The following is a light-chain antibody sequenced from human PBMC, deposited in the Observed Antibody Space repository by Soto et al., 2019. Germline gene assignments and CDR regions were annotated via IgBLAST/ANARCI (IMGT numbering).Light chain of an antibody. CDR2: DVN. J-gene: IGLJ2*01. CDR1: STDVGAYNF. CDR3: SSYTTTSTVL. V-gene: IGLV2-14*01. Sequence: QSALTQPASVSGSPGQSITISCTGTSTDVGAYNFVSWYQQYPGKAPKLMIYDVNYRPPGISYRFSGSKSGNTASLIISGLQTEDEAVYYCSSYTTTSTVLFGGGTKLTVL.